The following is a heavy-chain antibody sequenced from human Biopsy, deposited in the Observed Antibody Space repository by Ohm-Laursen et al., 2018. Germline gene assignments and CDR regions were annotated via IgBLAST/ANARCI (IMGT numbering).Heavy chain of an antibody. V-gene: IGHV4-34*01. Sequence: PSDTLSLTCAVYGGAFHGYYRSWIRQTPGKGLGWIGEINHSGSTNYNPSLKSRVTISVDTSKNQFSLKLSSVTAADTAVYYCARGRLRAVARFDYWGQGTLVTVSS. J-gene: IGHJ4*02. CDR2: INHSGST. D-gene: IGHD6-19*01. CDR1: GGAFHGYY. CDR3: ARGRLRAVARFDY.